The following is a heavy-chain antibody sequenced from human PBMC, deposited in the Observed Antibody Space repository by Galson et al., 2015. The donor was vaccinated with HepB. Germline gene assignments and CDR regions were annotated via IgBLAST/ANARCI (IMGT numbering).Heavy chain of an antibody. CDR3: ARADDFWSDYYLGGYYFDY. D-gene: IGHD3-3*01. V-gene: IGHV3-11*01. J-gene: IGHJ4*02. Sequence: SLRLSCAASGFTFSDYYMSWIRQAPGKGLEWVSYISSSGSTIYYADSVKGRFTISRDNAKNSLYLQMNSLRAEDTAVYYCARADDFWSDYYLGGYYFDYWGQGTLVTVSS. CDR1: GFTFSDYY. CDR2: ISSSGSTI.